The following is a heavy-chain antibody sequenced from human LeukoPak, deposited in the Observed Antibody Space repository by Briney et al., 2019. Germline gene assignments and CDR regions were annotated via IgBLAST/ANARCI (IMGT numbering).Heavy chain of an antibody. V-gene: IGHV4-34*01. D-gene: IGHD2-15*01. CDR2: INHSGST. CDR3: ASLPVAANQGHY. CDR1: GGSFSGYY. J-gene: IGHJ4*02. Sequence: PSETLSLTCAVYGGSFSGYYWSWIRQPPGKGLEWIGEINHSGSTNYNPSLKSRVTISVDTSKNQFSLKLSSVTAADTAVYYCASLPVAANQGHYRGQGTLVTVSS.